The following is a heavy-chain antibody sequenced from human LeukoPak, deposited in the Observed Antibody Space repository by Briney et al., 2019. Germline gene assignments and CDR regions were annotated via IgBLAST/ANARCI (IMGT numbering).Heavy chain of an antibody. CDR3: ASSLVVVPAAITDY. J-gene: IGHJ4*02. CDR2: ISSSSSYI. CDR1: GFTFSSYS. Sequence: GGSLRISCAASGFTFSSYSMNWVRQAPGKGLEWVSSISSSSSYIYYADSVKGRFTISRDNAKNSPYLQMNSLRAEDTAVYYCASSLVVVPAAITDYWGQGTLVTVSS. D-gene: IGHD2-2*01. V-gene: IGHV3-21*01.